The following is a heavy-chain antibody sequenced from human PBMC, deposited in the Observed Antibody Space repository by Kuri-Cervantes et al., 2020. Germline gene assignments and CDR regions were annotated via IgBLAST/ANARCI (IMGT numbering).Heavy chain of an antibody. J-gene: IGHJ4*02. CDR1: GFTFDDYA. CDR3: ARVGGAAPGTFDH. CDR2: ISWNSGSI. D-gene: IGHD6-13*01. V-gene: IGHV3-9*01. Sequence: SLKISCAASGFTFDDYAMHWVRQAPGKGLEWVSGISWNSGSIGYADSVKGRFTISRDNAKNSLYLQMNSLRAEDTAVYYCARVGGAAPGTFDHWGQGTLVTVSS.